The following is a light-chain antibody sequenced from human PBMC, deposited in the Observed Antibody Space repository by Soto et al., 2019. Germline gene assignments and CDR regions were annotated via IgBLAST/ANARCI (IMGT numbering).Light chain of an antibody. V-gene: IGLV2-14*01. J-gene: IGLJ1*01. CDR1: SSDVGSYDH. CDR3: IAYTGSSTSYV. CDR2: EVS. Sequence: QSALTQPASVSGSPGQSITISCSGTSSDVGSYDHVAWYQQFPGKTPKLTIYEVSNRPSGVSSRFSGSKSGNQASLTISGLQAEDEADYYCIAYTGSSTSYVFGTGTKVTVL.